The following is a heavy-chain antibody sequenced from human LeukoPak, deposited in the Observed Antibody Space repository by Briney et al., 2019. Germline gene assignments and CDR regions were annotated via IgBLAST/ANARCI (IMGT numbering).Heavy chain of an antibody. CDR1: GFTFSSYG. CDR3: ARATQEWELTTPY. Sequence: GGSLRLSCAASGFTFSSYGMHWVRQAPGKGLEWVAFIRYDGSNKYYADSVKGRFTISRDNSKNTLYLQMNSLRAEDTAVYYCARATQEWELTTPYWGQGTLVTVSS. J-gene: IGHJ4*02. V-gene: IGHV3-30*02. CDR2: IRYDGSNK. D-gene: IGHD1-26*01.